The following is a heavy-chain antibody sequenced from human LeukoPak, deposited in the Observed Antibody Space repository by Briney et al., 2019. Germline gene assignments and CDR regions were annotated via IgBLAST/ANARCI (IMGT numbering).Heavy chain of an antibody. J-gene: IGHJ4*02. CDR3: AGDRN. CDR2: IVPIFGTT. CDR1: GGTFSSYS. Sequence: ASVKVSCKASGGTFSSYSISWVRQAPGQGLEWMGRIVPIFGTTNYAQNFQGRVTITTDESTSTAYMELSSLRSEDTAVYYCAGDRNWGQGTLVTVSS. V-gene: IGHV1-69*05.